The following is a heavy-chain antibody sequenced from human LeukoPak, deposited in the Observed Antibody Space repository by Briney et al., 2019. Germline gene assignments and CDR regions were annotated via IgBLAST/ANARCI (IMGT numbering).Heavy chain of an antibody. V-gene: IGHV1-18*04. CDR1: GYTFTSYG. J-gene: IGHJ4*02. Sequence: AASVKVSCKASGYTFTSYGISWVRQAPGQGLEWMGWISAYNGNTNYAQKLQGRDTMTTDTSTSTAYMELRSLRSDDTAVYYCARRGESRRMYYFDYWGQGTLVTVSS. CDR2: ISAYNGNT. CDR3: ARRGESRRMYYFDY. D-gene: IGHD2-21*01.